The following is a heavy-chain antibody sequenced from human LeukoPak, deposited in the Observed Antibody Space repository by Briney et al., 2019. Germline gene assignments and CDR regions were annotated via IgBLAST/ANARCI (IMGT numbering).Heavy chain of an antibody. J-gene: IGHJ6*03. CDR3: ARHSSVRGYSGYDYDPALYYYYMDV. CDR2: IYPGDSDT. Sequence: GESLKISCKGSGYSFTSYWIGWVRQMPGKGLEWMGNIYPGDSDTRYSPSFQGQVTISADKSISTAYLQWSSLKASDTAMYYCARHSSVRGYSGYDYDPALYYYYMDVWGKGTTVTVSS. CDR1: GYSFTSYW. V-gene: IGHV5-51*01. D-gene: IGHD5-12*01.